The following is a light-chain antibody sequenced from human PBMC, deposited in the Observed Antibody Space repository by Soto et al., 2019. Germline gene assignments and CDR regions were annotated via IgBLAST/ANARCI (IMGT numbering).Light chain of an antibody. V-gene: IGLV3-21*02. CDR3: QVWDTNSGAV. CDR1: NLQTKN. J-gene: IGLJ2*01. CDR2: DDK. Sequence: SYELTQPPSVSVAPGQTAIITCGGDNLQTKNVHWYQQRPSQAPVLVIYDDKKRPSGIAERFSGSSSGNLATLTLIRVESRDEADYYCQVWDTNSGAVFGGGTKLTVL.